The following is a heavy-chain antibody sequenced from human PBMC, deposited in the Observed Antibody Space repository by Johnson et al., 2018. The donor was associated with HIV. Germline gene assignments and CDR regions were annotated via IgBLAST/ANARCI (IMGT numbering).Heavy chain of an antibody. CDR1: GFTVSTNY. CDR2: ISYDGRDK. V-gene: IGHV3-53*01. D-gene: IGHD7-27*01. J-gene: IGHJ3*02. CDR3: ARSPETGDRLWRAFDI. Sequence: EVQLVESGGGLIQPGGSLRLSCAASGFTVSTNYMSWVRQAPGKGLEWVAVISYDGRDKYYADSVKGRFTISRDNSKNMLYLQMNSLRAEDTAVYYCARSPETGDRLWRAFDIWGQGTMVTVSS.